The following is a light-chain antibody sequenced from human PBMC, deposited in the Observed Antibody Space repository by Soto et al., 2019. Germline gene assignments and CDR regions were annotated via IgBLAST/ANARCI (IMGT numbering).Light chain of an antibody. CDR1: QSISSW. V-gene: IGKV1-5*01. CDR2: DAS. CDR3: QQYSSYPLT. Sequence: DIQMTQSPSTLSASVGDRITITCRASQSISSWLAWYQQKPGKAPNFLIYDASTLESGAPSRFSGSGAGTEFTLTISSLQPDDSATYYCQQYSSYPLTFGQGTKVDIK. J-gene: IGKJ3*01.